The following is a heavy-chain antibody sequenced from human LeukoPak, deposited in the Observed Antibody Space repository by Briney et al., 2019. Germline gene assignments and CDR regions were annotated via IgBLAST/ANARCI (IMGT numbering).Heavy chain of an antibody. CDR3: ARDACFGSYLGPRYFDY. CDR2: IKQDGSEK. Sequence: GGSLRLSCAASGFTFSSYWMSWVRQAPGKGLEWVANIKQDGSEKYYVDSVKGRFTISRDNAKNSLYLQMNSLRAEDTAVYYCARDACFGSYLGPRYFDYWGQGTLVTVSS. D-gene: IGHD1-26*01. CDR1: GFTFSSYW. J-gene: IGHJ4*02. V-gene: IGHV3-7*01.